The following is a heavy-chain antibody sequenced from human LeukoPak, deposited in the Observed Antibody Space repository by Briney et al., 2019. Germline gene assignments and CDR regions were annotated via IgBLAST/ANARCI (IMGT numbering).Heavy chain of an antibody. CDR1: GYTFTSYY. D-gene: IGHD5-24*01. V-gene: IGHV1-46*01. CDR3: ARAQSRTHWDGFDI. J-gene: IGHJ3*02. CDR2: INPSGGST. Sequence: ASVKVSCKASGYTFTSYYMHRVRQAPGQGLEWMRIINPSGGSTSYAQNLQGRVSMTRDTFTSTVYMELRSLRSDDTAVYYCARAQSRTHWDGFDIWGQGTMVTLPS.